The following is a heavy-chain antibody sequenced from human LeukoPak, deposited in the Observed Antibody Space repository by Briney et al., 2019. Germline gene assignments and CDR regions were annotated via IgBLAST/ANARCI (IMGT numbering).Heavy chain of an antibody. CDR3: ARASGYAEVEY. CDR1: GGSISNYY. CDR2: IYYTGST. V-gene: IGHV4-59*01. Sequence: SETLSLTCTVSGGSISNYYWTWIRQPPGKGLEWIGYIYYTGSTNHNPSLKSRVTISVDTSKNQFSLKLSSVTAADTAVYYCARASGYAEVEYWGQGTLVTVSS. D-gene: IGHD5-12*01. J-gene: IGHJ4*02.